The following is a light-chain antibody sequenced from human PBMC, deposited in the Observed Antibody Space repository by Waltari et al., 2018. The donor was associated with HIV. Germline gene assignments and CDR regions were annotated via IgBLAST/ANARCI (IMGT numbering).Light chain of an antibody. V-gene: IGLV2-23*02. J-gene: IGLJ2*01. CDR1: SSNVGSYNL. CDR2: EVS. CDR3: CSYTGSNPFLL. Sequence: QSALTQPASVSGSPGQSITISCTGTSSNVGSYNLVSWYQQHPGRAPKVMIYEVSKRPSGVSNRFSGCKSGNTASLTISGVQAEDEADYYCCSYTGSNPFLLFGGGTKLTVL.